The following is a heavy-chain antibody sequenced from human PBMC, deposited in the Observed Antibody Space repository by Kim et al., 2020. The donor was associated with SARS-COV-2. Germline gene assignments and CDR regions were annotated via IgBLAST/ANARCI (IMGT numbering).Heavy chain of an antibody. J-gene: IGHJ6*02. V-gene: IGHV3-11*06. Sequence: RFTISRDNAKNSLYLQMNSLRAEDTAVYYCARDSPKPPGVYSSSNGMDVWGQGTTVTVSS. D-gene: IGHD6-6*01. CDR3: ARDSPKPPGVYSSSNGMDV.